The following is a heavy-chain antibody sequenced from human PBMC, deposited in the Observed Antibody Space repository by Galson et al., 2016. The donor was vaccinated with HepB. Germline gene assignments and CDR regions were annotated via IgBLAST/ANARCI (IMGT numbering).Heavy chain of an antibody. D-gene: IGHD2-15*01. CDR3: ARPNVVNFYYGMDV. V-gene: IGHV5-51*01. J-gene: IGHJ6*04. Sequence: QSGAEVKKPGESLKISCKASGYSFSSYSIGWVRQMPGKGLEWMGIIFPADSDTTYSPSFQGQVTISADKSINTAYLQWSSLKASDTAIYYCARPNVVNFYYGMDVWGKGATVTVSS. CDR1: GYSFSSYS. CDR2: IFPADSDT.